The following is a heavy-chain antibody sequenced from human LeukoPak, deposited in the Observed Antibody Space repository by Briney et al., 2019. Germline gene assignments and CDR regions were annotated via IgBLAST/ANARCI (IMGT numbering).Heavy chain of an antibody. CDR1: GGSFSPYS. D-gene: IGHD6-13*01. CDR3: ARDRVGQQLVGRNYYYYYMDV. V-gene: IGHV4-59*01. Sequence: SETLSLTCAVYGGSFSPYSWSWIRQPPGKGLEWIGYIYYSGSTNYNPSLKSRVTISVDTSKNQFSLKLRSVTAADTAVYYCARDRVGQQLVGRNYYYYYMDVWGKGTTVTISS. CDR2: IYYSGST. J-gene: IGHJ6*03.